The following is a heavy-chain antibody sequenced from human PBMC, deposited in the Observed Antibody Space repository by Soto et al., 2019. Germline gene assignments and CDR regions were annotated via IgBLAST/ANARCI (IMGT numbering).Heavy chain of an antibody. CDR3: AREYHNGGAPLGY. D-gene: IGHD2-2*01. V-gene: IGHV4-59*01. CDR1: GGSISSDY. CDR2: ISYSGTT. J-gene: IGHJ4*02. Sequence: QVQLQESGPGLVKPSETLSLTCTVSGGSISSDYWNWIRQPPGKGLEWIGYISYSGTTNYNPAPQSRVTISVDTSKNLFSLKLTSVTAADTAVYYCAREYHNGGAPLGYWGQGILVTVSS.